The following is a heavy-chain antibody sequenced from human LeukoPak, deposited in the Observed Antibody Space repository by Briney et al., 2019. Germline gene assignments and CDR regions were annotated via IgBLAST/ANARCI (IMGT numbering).Heavy chain of an antibody. V-gene: IGHV3-21*01. J-gene: IGHJ4*02. CDR3: ARDPGYYDSSGYHGY. D-gene: IGHD3-22*01. CDR2: ISSSSSYI. CDR1: GFTFSSYS. Sequence: MPGGSLRLSCAASGFTFSSYSMNWVRQAPGKGLEWVSSISSSSSYIYYADSVKGRFTISRDNAKNSLYLQMNSLRAEDTAVYYCARDPGYYDSSGYHGYWDQGTLVTVSS.